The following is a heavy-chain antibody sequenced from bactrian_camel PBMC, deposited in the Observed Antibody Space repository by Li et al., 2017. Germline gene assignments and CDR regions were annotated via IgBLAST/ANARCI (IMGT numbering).Heavy chain of an antibody. Sequence: HVQLVESGGGSVQAGGSLRLSCAYYGYITRRNCTGWFRQAPGKEREGVAQIDADGSTVYADSVKGRFIISQDSTKNTLFLQMDNLEPEDSAKYRCARQRYRGRCVSAFPAPVHYGYWGQGTQVTVS. CDR3: ARQRYRGRCVSAFPAPVHYGY. D-gene: IGHD6*01. J-gene: IGHJ4*01. V-gene: IGHV3S53*01. CDR2: IDADGST. CDR1: GYITRRNC.